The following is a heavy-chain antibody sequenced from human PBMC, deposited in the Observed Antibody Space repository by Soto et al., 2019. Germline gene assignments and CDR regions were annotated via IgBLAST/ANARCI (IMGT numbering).Heavy chain of an antibody. D-gene: IGHD3-22*01. CDR1: GLTFSSYA. Sequence: LRLSCAASGLTFSSYAMSWVRQAPGKGLEWVSAISGSGGSTYYADSVKGRFTISRDNSKNTLYLQMNSLRAEDTAVYYCAKDLLETLYYYDSSGYYPDASDIWGQGTMVTVSS. CDR3: AKDLLETLYYYDSSGYYPDASDI. V-gene: IGHV3-23*01. CDR2: ISGSGGST. J-gene: IGHJ3*02.